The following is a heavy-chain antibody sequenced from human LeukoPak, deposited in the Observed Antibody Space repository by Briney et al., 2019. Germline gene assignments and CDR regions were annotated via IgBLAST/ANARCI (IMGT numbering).Heavy chain of an antibody. J-gene: IGHJ3*02. CDR3: AKDREYSYVYDAFDI. CDR2: MSGSGGST. D-gene: IGHD3-16*01. V-gene: IGHV3-23*01. CDR1: GFTFSSYA. Sequence: GGSLRLSCAASGFTFSSYAMSRVRQAPGKGLGWVSGMSGSGGSTYYADSVKGRFTISRDNSKNTLYLQMNTLRAEDTAVYYCAKDREYSYVYDAFDIWGQGTLVTVSS.